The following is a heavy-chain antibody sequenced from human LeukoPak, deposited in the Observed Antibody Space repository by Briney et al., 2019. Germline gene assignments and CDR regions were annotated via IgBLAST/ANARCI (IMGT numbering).Heavy chain of an antibody. CDR2: INPNSGGT. J-gene: IGHJ3*02. CDR1: GYTFTGYY. CDR3: AREMTPIVVVVAAHNDAFDI. Sequence: GASVKVSCKASGYTFTGYYMHWVRQAPGQGLEWMGRINPNSGGTNYAQKFQGRVTMTRGTSISTAYMELSRLRSDDTAVYYCAREMTPIVVVVAAHNDAFDIWGQGTMVTVSS. D-gene: IGHD2-15*01. V-gene: IGHV1-2*06.